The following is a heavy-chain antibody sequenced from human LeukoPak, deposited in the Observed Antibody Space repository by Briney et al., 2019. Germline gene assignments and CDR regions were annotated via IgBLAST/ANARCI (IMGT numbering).Heavy chain of an antibody. CDR3: ARASFNVVFGNWFDP. J-gene: IGHJ5*02. V-gene: IGHV4-39*01. Sequence: SETLSLTCTVSSGSIGSSSNYWGWIRQAPGKGLEWIGNVYYSGSTFYNPSLKSRVTISVDTSKNQFSLKLRSVTDADTAIYYCARASFNVVFGNWFDPWGQGTLVTVSS. CDR1: SGSIGSSSNY. CDR2: VYYSGST. D-gene: IGHD2-8*01.